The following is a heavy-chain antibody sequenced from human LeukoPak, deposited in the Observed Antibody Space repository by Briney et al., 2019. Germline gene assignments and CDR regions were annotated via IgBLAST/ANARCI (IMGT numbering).Heavy chain of an antibody. V-gene: IGHV4-59*01. D-gene: IGHD4-17*01. CDR3: ARAANDYGDFRY. J-gene: IGHJ4*02. CDR1: GGSISSYY. CDR2: IYYSRGT. Sequence: SETLSLTCTVSGGSISSYYWSWIRQPPGKGLGWLGYIYYSRGTNYNPSLKSRVTISVDTSKNQFSLKLSSVTAADTAVYYCARAANDYGDFRYWGQGTLVTVSS.